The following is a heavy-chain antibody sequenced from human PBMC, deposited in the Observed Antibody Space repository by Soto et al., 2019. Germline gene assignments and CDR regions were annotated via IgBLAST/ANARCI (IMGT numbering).Heavy chain of an antibody. CDR1: GYTFTGYY. CDR3: ARSTRAGLRTDDVFDF. CDR2: VNPNSGGT. V-gene: IGHV1-2*04. J-gene: IGHJ3*01. D-gene: IGHD5-12*01. Sequence: ASVKVSCKASGYTFTGYYMHWVRQAPGQGLEWMGWVNPNSGGTNYAQKFQGWVTMTRDTSISTAYMELSRLRSDDTAVYYCARSTRAGLRTDDVFDFGGQGTMATVSS.